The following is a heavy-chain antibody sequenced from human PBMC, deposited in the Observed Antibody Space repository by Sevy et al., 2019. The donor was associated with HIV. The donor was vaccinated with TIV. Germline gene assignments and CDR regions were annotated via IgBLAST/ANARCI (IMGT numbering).Heavy chain of an antibody. CDR3: ATSRSGYLDSSGYYIY. CDR1: GYSFTSHW. CDR2: IYPEDSET. Sequence: GESLKISCQGSGYSFTSHWIGWVRHMPGKGLEWMGIIYPEDSETRYSPSFQGQVTFSADKSVSTAYLQWSSLKASDTAMYYCATSRSGYLDSSGYYIYWGQGTLVTVSS. V-gene: IGHV5-51*01. J-gene: IGHJ4*02. D-gene: IGHD3-22*01.